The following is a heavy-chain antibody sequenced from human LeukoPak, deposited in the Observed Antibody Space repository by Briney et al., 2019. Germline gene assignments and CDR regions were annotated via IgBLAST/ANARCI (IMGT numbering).Heavy chain of an antibody. Sequence: SETLSLTCTVSGGSISSGYYWGWIRQPPGKGLEWIGSIYHSGSTYYNPSLKSRVTISVDTSKNQFSLKLSSVTAADTAVYYCARPGPGITGNGGGRYAFDIWGQGTMVTVSS. J-gene: IGHJ3*02. D-gene: IGHD1-14*01. V-gene: IGHV4-38-2*02. CDR3: ARPGPGITGNGGGRYAFDI. CDR1: GGSISSGYY. CDR2: IYHSGST.